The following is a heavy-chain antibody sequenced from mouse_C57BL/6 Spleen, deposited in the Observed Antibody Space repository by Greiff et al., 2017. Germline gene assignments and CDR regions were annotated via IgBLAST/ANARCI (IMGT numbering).Heavy chain of an antibody. CDR3: ARHPPYYYGSSPYYCDD. V-gene: IGHV1-62-2*01. J-gene: IGHJ2*01. CDR2: FYPGSGSI. Sequence: QVQLQQSGAELVKPGASVKLSCKASGYTFTEYTIHWVKQRSGQGLAWIGWFYPGSGSIKYNEKFKDKATLTADKSSSTVYMELSRLTSEDSAVYFCARHPPYYYGSSPYYCDDGGQGTTLTVSS. CDR1: GYTFTEYT. D-gene: IGHD1-1*01.